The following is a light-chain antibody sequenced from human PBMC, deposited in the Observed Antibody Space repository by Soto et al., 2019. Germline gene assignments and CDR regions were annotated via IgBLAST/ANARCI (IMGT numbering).Light chain of an antibody. V-gene: IGKV1-5*03. CDR3: QQYNSYPYT. CDR2: KAS. CDR1: QRISIW. J-gene: IGKJ2*01. Sequence: DIQMTQSPSTLSASIGDRVTITCRASQRISIWLAWYQQKPGEAPKLLVFKASSLESGAPLRFSGSGSGTEFTLTISRLQPDDFATYYCQQYNSYPYTFGQGTKLEIK.